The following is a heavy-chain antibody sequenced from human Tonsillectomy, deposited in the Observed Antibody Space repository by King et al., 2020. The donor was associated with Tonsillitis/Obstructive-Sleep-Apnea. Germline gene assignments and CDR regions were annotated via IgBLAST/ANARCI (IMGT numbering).Heavy chain of an antibody. V-gene: IGHV1-18*01. Sequence: VQLVESGTEVKKPGASVKVSCKASGYNFTSYGISWVRQAPGQGLAWMGWISTYNGKTDCAQKFQGRLTMTTDTSTNTAYLELRSLRSDDTAVFFCAREGRLYYYENRRYRYGGIDYWGQGTLVTVSS. CDR2: ISTYNGKT. CDR1: GYNFTSYG. J-gene: IGHJ4*02. CDR3: AREGRLYYYENRRYRYGGIDY. D-gene: IGHD3-22*01.